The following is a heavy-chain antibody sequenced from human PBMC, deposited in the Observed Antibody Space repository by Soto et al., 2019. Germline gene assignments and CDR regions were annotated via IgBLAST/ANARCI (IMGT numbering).Heavy chain of an antibody. CDR1: GFTFSSYA. CDR2: ISGSGGST. Sequence: PGGSLRLSCAASGFTFSSYAMSWVRQAPGKGLEWVSAISGSGGSTYYADSVKGRFTISRDNSKNTLYLQMNSLRAEDTAAYYCAIRASYYDSSGYFDYWGQGTLVTVSS. CDR3: AIRASYYDSSGYFDY. V-gene: IGHV3-23*01. J-gene: IGHJ4*02. D-gene: IGHD3-22*01.